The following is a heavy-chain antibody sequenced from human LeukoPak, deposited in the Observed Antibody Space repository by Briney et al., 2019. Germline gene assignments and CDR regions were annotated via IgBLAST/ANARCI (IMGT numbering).Heavy chain of an antibody. Sequence: GGSLRLSCAASGFTFSGYSMNWVRQAPGKGLELVSSISSSSYIYYADSVKGRFTISRDNAKNSLYLQMNSLRAEDTAVYYCARDPGYCSSTSCHFDYWGQGTLVTVSS. D-gene: IGHD2-2*01. CDR2: ISSSSYI. J-gene: IGHJ4*02. CDR1: GFTFSGYS. V-gene: IGHV3-21*01. CDR3: ARDPGYCSSTSCHFDY.